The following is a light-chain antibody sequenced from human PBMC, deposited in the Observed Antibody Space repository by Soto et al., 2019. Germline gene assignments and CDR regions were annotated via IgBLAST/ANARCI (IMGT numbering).Light chain of an antibody. CDR3: QQYDSWPPLT. Sequence: EVMMTQSPATLSLSPGERATLSCRASQSVSSNLAWYQQRRGQAPRLLIYAASSRAADIPARFSGSGSGTEFTLTINSLQSEDFAVYYCQQYDSWPPLTFGGGTKVDIK. J-gene: IGKJ4*01. CDR1: QSVSSN. V-gene: IGKV3-15*01. CDR2: AAS.